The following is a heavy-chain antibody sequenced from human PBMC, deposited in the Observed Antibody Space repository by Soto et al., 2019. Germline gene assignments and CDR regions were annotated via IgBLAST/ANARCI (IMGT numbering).Heavy chain of an antibody. Sequence: QVQLVQSGAEVKKPGSSVRVSCKASGDTFNFYSINWVRQAPGLGLEWMGRINPILSMSNYAQRFQGRVTMTADNPTSTAYMELRSLRSEDTAMYSCAGSYCSGYRAVDSWGQGALVTVSS. V-gene: IGHV1-69*02. CDR1: GDTFNFYS. CDR2: INPILSMS. CDR3: AGSYCSGYRAVDS. D-gene: IGHD3-10*01. J-gene: IGHJ4*02.